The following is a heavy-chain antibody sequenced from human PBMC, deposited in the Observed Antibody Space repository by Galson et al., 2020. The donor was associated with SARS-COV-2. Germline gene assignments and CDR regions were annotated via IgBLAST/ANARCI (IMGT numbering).Heavy chain of an antibody. D-gene: IGHD3-3*01. CDR3: TLRTFYYDFWSGYYHYFDY. CDR2: IKSKTDGGTT. CDR1: GFTFSNAW. Sequence: GESLKISCAASGFTFSNAWMSWVRQAPGKGLEWVGRIKSKTDGGTTDYAAPVKGRFTISRDDSKNTLYLQMNSLKTEDTAVYYCTLRTFYYDFWSGYYHYFDYWGQGTLVTVSS. J-gene: IGHJ4*02. V-gene: IGHV3-15*01.